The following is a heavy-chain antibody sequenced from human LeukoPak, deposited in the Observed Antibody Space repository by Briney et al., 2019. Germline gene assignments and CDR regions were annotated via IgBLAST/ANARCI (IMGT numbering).Heavy chain of an antibody. CDR2: INHSGST. D-gene: IGHD3-3*01. J-gene: IGHJ4*02. CDR1: GGSFSGYY. CDR3: ARSRSTFTIFGVASSAFFDY. V-gene: IGHV4-34*01. Sequence: SETLSLTCAVYGGSFSGYYWSWIRQPPGKGLEWIGEINHSGSTNYNPSLKSRVTTSVDTSKNQFSLKLSSVTAADTAVYYCARSRSTFTIFGVASSAFFDYWGQGTLVTVSS.